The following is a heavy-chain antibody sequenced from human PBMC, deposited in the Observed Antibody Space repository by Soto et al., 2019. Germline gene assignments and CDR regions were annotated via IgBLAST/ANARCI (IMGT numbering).Heavy chain of an antibody. J-gene: IGHJ6*02. CDR1: GFTLRLHA. CDR3: ARDGQQLTPYALDV. D-gene: IGHD6-13*01. CDR2: IWYDGSNK. V-gene: IGHV3-33*08. Sequence: QVQLVESGGGVIQPGRSLRLSCAASGFTLRLHAMHWVRQAPGKGLEWVAQIWYDGSNKYYTDSVKGRFTVSRDDFKNTVFLQMVSLRAEDTAVYYCARDGQQLTPYALDVWGQGTTVIVSS.